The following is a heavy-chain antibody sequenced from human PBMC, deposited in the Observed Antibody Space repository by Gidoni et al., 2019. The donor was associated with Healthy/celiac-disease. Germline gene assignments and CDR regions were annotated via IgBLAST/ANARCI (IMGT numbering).Heavy chain of an antibody. Sequence: QVQLQESGPGLVKPSETLSLTCTVSGGSISSYYWSWIRQPPGKGLEWIGYIYYSGSTNYNPSLKSRVTISVDTSKNQFSLKLSPVTAADTAVYYCARHYYDSSGYYFPYYYYGMDVWGQGTTVTVSS. D-gene: IGHD3-22*01. V-gene: IGHV4-59*08. J-gene: IGHJ6*02. CDR2: IYYSGST. CDR3: ARHYYDSSGYYFPYYYYGMDV. CDR1: GGSISSYY.